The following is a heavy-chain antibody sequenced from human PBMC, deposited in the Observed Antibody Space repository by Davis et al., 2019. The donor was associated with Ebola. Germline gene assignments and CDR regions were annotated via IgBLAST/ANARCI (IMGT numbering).Heavy chain of an antibody. CDR2: SNDDGSST. Sequence: PGGSLRLSCAASGFTFSMYWMHWVRQAPGKGLVWVSRSNDDGSSTSYADSVKGRFTISRDNAKNTLYLQMNSLRADDTAVYYCARSGGAGNFEYWGQGTLVTVSS. J-gene: IGHJ4*02. CDR3: ARSGGAGNFEY. CDR1: GFTFSMYW. D-gene: IGHD3-10*01. V-gene: IGHV3-74*01.